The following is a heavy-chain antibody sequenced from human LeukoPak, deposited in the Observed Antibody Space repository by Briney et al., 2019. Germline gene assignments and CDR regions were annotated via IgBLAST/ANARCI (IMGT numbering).Heavy chain of an antibody. V-gene: IGHV3-30-3*01. Sequence: PGGSLRLSCAASGFTFSSYAMHWVRQAPGKGLEWVAVISYDGSNKYYADSVKGRFTISRDNSKNTLYLQMNSLRAEDTAVYYCARAEKNWNSLYYYYYMDVWGKGTTVTVSS. CDR3: ARAEKNWNSLYYYYYMDV. CDR2: ISYDGSNK. J-gene: IGHJ6*03. D-gene: IGHD1-7*01. CDR1: GFTFSSYA.